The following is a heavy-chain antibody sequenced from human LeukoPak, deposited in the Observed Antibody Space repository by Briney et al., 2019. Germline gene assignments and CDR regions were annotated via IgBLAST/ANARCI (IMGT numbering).Heavy chain of an antibody. V-gene: IGHV3-7*01. D-gene: IGHD3-10*01. CDR3: ASEDPGEI. CDR1: GFTFSSYW. Sequence: QSGGSLRLSCAASGFTFSSYWMSWVRQAPGKGLEWVANIKQDGRETYYVDSVKGRFTISRDNAKNSLYPQMNSLRAEDTAVYYCASEDPGEIWGQGTMVTVSS. CDR2: IKQDGRET. J-gene: IGHJ3*02.